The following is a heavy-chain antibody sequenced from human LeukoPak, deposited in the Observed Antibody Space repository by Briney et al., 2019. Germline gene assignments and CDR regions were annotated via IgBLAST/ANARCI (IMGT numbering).Heavy chain of an antibody. V-gene: IGHV4-39*01. CDR3: ARGPGAGYCSSTSCYAGETLDY. Sequence: SETLSLTCTVSGGSISSSSYYWGWIRQPPGKGLEWIGSIYYSGSTYYNPSLKSRVTISVDTSKNQFSLKLSSVTAADTAVYYCARGPGAGYCSSTSCYAGETLDYWGQGTLVTVSS. CDR2: IYYSGST. CDR1: GGSISSSSYY. J-gene: IGHJ4*02. D-gene: IGHD2-2*01.